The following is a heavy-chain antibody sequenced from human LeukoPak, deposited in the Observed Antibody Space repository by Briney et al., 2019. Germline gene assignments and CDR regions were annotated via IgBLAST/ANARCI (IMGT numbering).Heavy chain of an antibody. J-gene: IGHJ4*02. CDR1: GGSISSYY. Sequence: PSETLSLTCSVSGGSISSYYWSWIRQPPGNGLEWIGYVYYSGSTNNNPSLKSRVTISVDTSKNQFSLKLSSVTAADTAVYYCARDDRTLFDYWGQGTLVTVSS. CDR3: ARDDRTLFDY. V-gene: IGHV4-59*01. CDR2: VYYSGST.